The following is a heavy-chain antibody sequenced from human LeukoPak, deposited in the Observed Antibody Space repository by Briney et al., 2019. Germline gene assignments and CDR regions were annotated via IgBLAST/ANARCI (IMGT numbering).Heavy chain of an antibody. CDR3: ARDTVNGPFVISLDL. CDR2: INSAENVE. D-gene: IGHD2-8*01. Sequence: PGGSLRLSCAASGFSLRSSEMNWVRQAPGKGPEWVAHINSAENVEYYTDSVRGRFTMSRDNAKNLLYLQMNSLRDEDTAVYYCARDTVNGPFVISLDLWGQGVLVTVSS. V-gene: IGHV3-48*03. J-gene: IGHJ5*02. CDR1: GFSLRSSE.